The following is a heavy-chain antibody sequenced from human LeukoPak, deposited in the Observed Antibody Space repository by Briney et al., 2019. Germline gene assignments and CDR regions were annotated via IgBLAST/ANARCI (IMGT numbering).Heavy chain of an antibody. CDR3: ARGGHASVDY. CDR2: IDSDGIT. D-gene: IGHD3-10*01. CDR1: GFTFSNYW. Sequence: GGSLRLSCAASGFTFSNYWMHWVRQAPGKGLVWVSYIDSDGITRYADSVKGRFTISRDDAENTLSLQMNSLRAEDTAVYYCARGGHASVDYWGQGTLVTASS. J-gene: IGHJ4*02. V-gene: IGHV3-74*01.